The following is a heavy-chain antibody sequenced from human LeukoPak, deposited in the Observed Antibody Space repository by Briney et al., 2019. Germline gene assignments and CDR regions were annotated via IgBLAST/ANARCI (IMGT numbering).Heavy chain of an antibody. CDR1: DGAIAGYS. V-gene: IGHV4-59*01. CDR2: IYYSGDT. Sequence: SETLSLTCTVSDGAIAGYSWSWIRQAPGKGLEWIGYIYYSGDTNYNPSLQSRVAVSVDTSKNQFSLRLTSVSAADTAVYYCVRGPYGSGISNWFDPWGQGTQVIVSS. D-gene: IGHD3-10*01. CDR3: VRGPYGSGISNWFDP. J-gene: IGHJ5*02.